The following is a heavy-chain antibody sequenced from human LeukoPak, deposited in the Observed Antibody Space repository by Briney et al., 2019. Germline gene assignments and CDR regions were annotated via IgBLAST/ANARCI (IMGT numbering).Heavy chain of an antibody. CDR3: ARDYIAYDPLDY. CDR1: GFSFSSFA. D-gene: IGHD3-3*01. J-gene: IGHJ4*02. Sequence: GGSLRLSCAASGFSFSSFAMSWVRQAPGKGLEWVSTIGSAGGATYYADSVKGRFTISRDNSKNTLYLQMNSLRAEDTAVYWCARDYIAYDPLDYWGQGTLVTVSS. V-gene: IGHV3-23*01. CDR2: IGSAGGAT.